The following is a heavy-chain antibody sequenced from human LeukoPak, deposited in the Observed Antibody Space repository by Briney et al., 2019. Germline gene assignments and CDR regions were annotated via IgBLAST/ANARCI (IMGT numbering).Heavy chain of an antibody. D-gene: IGHD6-19*01. CDR1: GFTFGSYA. CDR2: ISGSGGST. Sequence: GGSLRLSCAASGFTFGSYAMYWVPQAPGKGLKWVSGISGSGGSTFYADSVKGRFTISRDNSENTVYLQMNSLRADDTAVYYCAKTTAGYSSGRYPGWPVDYWGQGTLVTVSS. CDR3: AKTTAGYSSGRYPGWPVDY. V-gene: IGHV3-23*01. J-gene: IGHJ4*02.